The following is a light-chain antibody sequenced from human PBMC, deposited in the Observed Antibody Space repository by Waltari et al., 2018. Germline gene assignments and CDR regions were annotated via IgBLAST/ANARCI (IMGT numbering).Light chain of an antibody. CDR1: QSLSIY. CDR3: QHYVSLPVT. J-gene: IGKJ1*01. Sequence: EIVLTQSPGTLSLSPGERATLSCRASQSLSIYLAWYQQKPGRAPRLLIYHASSRPTGVPDRFSGSGSGTDFSLTISRLEPEDFAVYYCQHYVSLPVTFGQGTKVEIK. V-gene: IGKV3-20*01. CDR2: HAS.